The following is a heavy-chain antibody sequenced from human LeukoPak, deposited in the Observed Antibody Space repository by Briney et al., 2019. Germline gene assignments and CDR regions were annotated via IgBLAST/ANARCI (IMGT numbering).Heavy chain of an antibody. CDR3: ARDALQIGGDRGVFDY. J-gene: IGHJ4*02. CDR2: ISGSGGTT. Sequence: GGSLRLSCAASGFTFSDYAMAWVRQAPGKGLEWVSSISGSGGTTYYADSVKGRFTISRDNHVNTLYLQMDILRAEDTAVYYCARDALQIGGDRGVFDYWGQGTLVTVSS. D-gene: IGHD2-21*02. V-gene: IGHV3-23*01. CDR1: GFTFSDYA.